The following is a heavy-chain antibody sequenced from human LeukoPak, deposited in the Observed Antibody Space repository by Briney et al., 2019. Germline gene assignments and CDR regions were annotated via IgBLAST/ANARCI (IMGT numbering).Heavy chain of an antibody. CDR1: GFTLSNNY. V-gene: IGHV3-66*01. Sequence: GGSLRLSCAASGFTLSNNYMSWVRQAPGKGLEWVSTIYSGGRTHYADSVKGRFFVSRDNSKNAEYLQMNSLRAEDTAVYYCASLMLISSVTRGFDYWGQGTLVTVSS. CDR3: ASLMLISSVTRGFDY. CDR2: IYSGGRT. D-gene: IGHD3-16*01. J-gene: IGHJ4*02.